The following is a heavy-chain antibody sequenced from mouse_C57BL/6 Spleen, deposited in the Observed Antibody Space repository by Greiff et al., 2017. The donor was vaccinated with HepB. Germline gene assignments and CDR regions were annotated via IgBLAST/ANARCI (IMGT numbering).Heavy chain of an antibody. CDR2: ISSGSSTI. Sequence: EVQVVESGGGLVKPGGSLKLSCAASGFTFSDYGMHWVRQAPEKGLEWVAYISSGSSTIYYADTVKGRFTISRDNAKNTLFLQMTSLRSEDTAMYYCARCSYYYAMDYWGQGTSVTVSS. CDR3: ARCSYYYAMDY. J-gene: IGHJ4*01. V-gene: IGHV5-17*01. CDR1: GFTFSDYG.